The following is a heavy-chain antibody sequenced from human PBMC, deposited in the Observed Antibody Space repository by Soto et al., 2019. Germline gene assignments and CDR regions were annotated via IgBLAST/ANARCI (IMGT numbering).Heavy chain of an antibody. Sequence: GGSLRLSCAASGFTFSSYAMSWVRQAPGKGLEWVSAISGSGGSTYYADSVKGRFTISRDNSKNTLYLQMNSLRAEDTAVYYSPQPPVARAYYYGMDVWGQGTTVTVSS. CDR1: GFTFSSYA. D-gene: IGHD5-12*01. V-gene: IGHV3-23*01. CDR3: PQPPVARAYYYGMDV. CDR2: ISGSGGST. J-gene: IGHJ6*02.